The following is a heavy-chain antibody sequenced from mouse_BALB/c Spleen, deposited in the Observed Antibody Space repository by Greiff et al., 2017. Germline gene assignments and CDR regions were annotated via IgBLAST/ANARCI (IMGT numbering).Heavy chain of an antibody. Sequence: EVKLVESGGGLVKPGGSLKLSCAASGFTFSSYTMSWVRQTPEKRLEWVATISSGGSYTYYPDSVKGRFTISRDNAKNTLYLQMSSLKSEDTAMYYCTRDEGPGYPFTYWGQGTLVTVSA. J-gene: IGHJ3*01. D-gene: IGHD1-2*01. CDR1: GFTFSSYT. CDR3: TRDEGPGYPFTY. V-gene: IGHV5-6-4*01. CDR2: ISSGGSYT.